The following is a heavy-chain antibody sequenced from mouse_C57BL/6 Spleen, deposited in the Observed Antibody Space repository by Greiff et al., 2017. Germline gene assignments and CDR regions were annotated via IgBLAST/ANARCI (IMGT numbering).Heavy chain of an antibody. CDR1: GYSITSGYY. J-gene: IGHJ1*03. D-gene: IGHD4-1*02. CDR3: ARAPTGTYFDV. CDR2: ISYDGSN. Sequence: EVQLVESGPGLVKPSQSLSLTCSVTGYSITSGYYWNWIRQFPGNKLEWMGYISYDGSNNYNPSLKNRISITRDTSKNQFFLKLNSVTTEDTATYYCARAPTGTYFDVWGTGTTVTVSS. V-gene: IGHV3-6*01.